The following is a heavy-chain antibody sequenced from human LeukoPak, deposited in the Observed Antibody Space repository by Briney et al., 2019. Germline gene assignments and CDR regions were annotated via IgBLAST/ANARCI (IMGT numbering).Heavy chain of an antibody. CDR3: ARDRGDYYDSSRYSAFDI. D-gene: IGHD3-22*01. CDR1: GYTFSSYG. J-gene: IGHJ3*02. Sequence: ASVKVSCKASGYTFSSYGISWVRQAPGRGLEWMGWISAYNDNTWYALKLQGRVTMTTDTSTSTAYMELRSLRSDDTAVYYCARDRGDYYDSSRYSAFDIWGQGTLVTVSS. CDR2: ISAYNDNT. V-gene: IGHV1-18*01.